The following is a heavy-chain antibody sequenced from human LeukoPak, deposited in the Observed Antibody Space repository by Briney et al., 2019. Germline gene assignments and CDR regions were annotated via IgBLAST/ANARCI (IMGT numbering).Heavy chain of an antibody. CDR2: ISGSGGST. CDR3: AKDGAYYDFWSGYPWFDP. J-gene: IGHJ5*02. V-gene: IGHV3-23*01. D-gene: IGHD3-3*01. CDR1: GFTFSSYG. Sequence: TGGSLRLSCAASGFTFSSYGMSWVRQAPGKGLEWVSAISGSGGSTYYADSVKGRFTISRDNSKNTLYLQMNSLRAEDTAVYYCAKDGAYYDFWSGYPWFDPWGQGTLVTVSS.